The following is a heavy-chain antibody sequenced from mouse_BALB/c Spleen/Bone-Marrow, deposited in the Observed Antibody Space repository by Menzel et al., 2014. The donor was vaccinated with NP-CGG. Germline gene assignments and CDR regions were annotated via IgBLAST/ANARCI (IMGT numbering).Heavy chain of an antibody. CDR2: INSNGGST. CDR1: VFTFSSYG. V-gene: IGHV5-6-3*01. J-gene: IGHJ2*01. Sequence: EVQVVESGGGLVQPGGSLKLSCAASVFTFSSYGMSWVRQTPDKRLELVATINSNGGSTYYPDSVKGRFTISRDNAKNTLYLQMSSLKSEDTAMYYCARDYDYDYWGQGTTLTVSS. D-gene: IGHD2-4*01. CDR3: ARDYDYDY.